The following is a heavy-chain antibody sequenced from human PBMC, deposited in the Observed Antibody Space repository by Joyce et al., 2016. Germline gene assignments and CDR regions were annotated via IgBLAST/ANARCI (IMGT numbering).Heavy chain of an antibody. J-gene: IGHJ5*02. CDR3: ASSLPVFTT. Sequence: QVQLQQSGPGLVRPSQTLSLTCTVPGGSITSGGYYWNWIRQYPGKGLEWIGYIYYGGSTFYNPSLESRVTISVDTSKNQFSLTLRSVTAADTAVYYCASSLPVFTTWGQGTLVTVSS. CDR1: GGSITSGGYY. CDR2: IYYGGST. V-gene: IGHV4-31*03. D-gene: IGHD2-2*01.